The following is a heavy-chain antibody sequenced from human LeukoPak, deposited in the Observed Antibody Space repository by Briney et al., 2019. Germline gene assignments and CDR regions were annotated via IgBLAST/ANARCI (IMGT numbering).Heavy chain of an antibody. Sequence: SETLSLTCTVSGGSISSGGYYWSWIRQPPGKGLEWIGEINHSGSTNYNPFLKSRVTISVDTSKNQFSLKLSSVTAADTAVYYCARRHYDFWSGYQRNAFDIWGQGTMVTVSS. V-gene: IGHV4-39*07. CDR1: GGSISSGGYY. J-gene: IGHJ3*02. CDR3: ARRHYDFWSGYQRNAFDI. CDR2: INHSGST. D-gene: IGHD3-3*01.